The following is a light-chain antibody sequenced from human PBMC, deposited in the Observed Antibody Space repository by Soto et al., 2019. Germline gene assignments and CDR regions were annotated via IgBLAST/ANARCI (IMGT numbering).Light chain of an antibody. Sequence: QSVVTQPPSVSGAPGQRVTISCTGSSSNIGAGYDVHWYQQFPGRAPKLLMYGNNNRPSGVPDRFSGSKSGTSASLDITGLQADDGADYSCQSFDTRLNSVVFGGGTKLTVL. V-gene: IGLV1-40*01. CDR2: GNN. CDR3: QSFDTRLNSVV. J-gene: IGLJ2*01. CDR1: SSNIGAGYD.